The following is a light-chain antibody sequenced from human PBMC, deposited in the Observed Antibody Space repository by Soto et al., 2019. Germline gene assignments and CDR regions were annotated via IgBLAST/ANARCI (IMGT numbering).Light chain of an antibody. CDR3: AACDDRLHGLV. V-gene: IGLV1-44*01. CDR2: RVN. J-gene: IGLJ3*02. Sequence: QSVLTQPPSASGAPGQRVTISCSGSSSNVESNFVNWYQQLPGTAPNLLIYRVNQRPPGVPDRFSGSKPGTSASLAIPGLQSEDEADYYCAACDDRLHGLVFGGGTKVTV. CDR1: SSNVESNF.